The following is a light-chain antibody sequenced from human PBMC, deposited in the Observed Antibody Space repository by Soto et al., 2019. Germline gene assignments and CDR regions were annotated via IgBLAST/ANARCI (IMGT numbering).Light chain of an antibody. CDR2: SNN. CDR3: AAWDDSLNGYV. CDR1: RSNIGSNT. V-gene: IGLV1-44*01. Sequence: QSVVTQPPSASGTPGQRVTISCSGSRSNIGSNTVTWYQQLPGTAPKLLIYSNNQRPSGVPDRFSGSKSGTSASLAISGLQSEDEADYYCAAWDDSLNGYVFGTGTKVTVL. J-gene: IGLJ1*01.